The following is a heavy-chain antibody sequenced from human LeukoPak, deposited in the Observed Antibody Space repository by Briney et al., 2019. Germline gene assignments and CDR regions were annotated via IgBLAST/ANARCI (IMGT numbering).Heavy chain of an antibody. CDR2: ISGSGGST. D-gene: IGHD2-21*02. J-gene: IGHJ4*02. CDR1: GFTFSSYA. Sequence: GGSLRLSCAASGFTFSSYAMSWVRQAPGKGLEWVSAISGSGGSTYYADSVKGRFTISRDNSKNTLYLQMNSLRAEDTAVYYCAKDSDVVVTAIYDYWGQGTLVTVSS. V-gene: IGHV3-23*01. CDR3: AKDSDVVVTAIYDY.